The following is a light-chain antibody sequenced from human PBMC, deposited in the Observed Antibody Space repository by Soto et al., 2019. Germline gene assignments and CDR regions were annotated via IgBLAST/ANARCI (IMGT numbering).Light chain of an antibody. V-gene: IGLV1-51*02. J-gene: IGLJ2*01. CDR3: VTLDGNLSAGV. CDR1: SSNIENNY. Sequence: QAVVTQPPSVSAAPGQTVTISCSGGSSNIENNYVSWYQHFPGTAPKLLIYEDNNRPSGIPDRFSGSESGTSATLGITGLETGDEADYYCVTLDGNLSAGVFGGGTKLTVL. CDR2: EDN.